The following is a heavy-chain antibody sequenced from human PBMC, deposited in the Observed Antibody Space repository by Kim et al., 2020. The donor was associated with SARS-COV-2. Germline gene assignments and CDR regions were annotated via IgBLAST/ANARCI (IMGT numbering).Heavy chain of an antibody. Sequence: GESLKISCKSSGYPFLNYWIGWVRQMPGKGLVWVGIVYPGDSDTRYSPSFQGQVTISADKSISTAYLQWSSLKASDTAMYYCASFYDYYDSSGFYYNAAFDIWGQGTMVTVSS. V-gene: IGHV5-51*01. CDR3: ASFYDYYDSSGFYYNAAFDI. D-gene: IGHD3-22*01. CDR2: VYPGDSDT. CDR1: GYPFLNYW. J-gene: IGHJ3*02.